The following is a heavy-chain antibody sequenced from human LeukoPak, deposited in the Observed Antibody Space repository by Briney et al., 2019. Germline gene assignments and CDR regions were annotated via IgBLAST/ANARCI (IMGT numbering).Heavy chain of an antibody. Sequence: SETPSLTCTVSGGSISSGSYYWSWIRQPAGKGLEWIGRIYTSGSTNYNPSLKSRVTISVDTSKNQFSLKLSSVTAADTAVYYCAAENEVSAFDIWGQGTMVTVSS. CDR1: GGSISSGSYY. CDR2: IYTSGST. J-gene: IGHJ3*02. CDR3: AAENEVSAFDI. V-gene: IGHV4-61*02. D-gene: IGHD3-16*02.